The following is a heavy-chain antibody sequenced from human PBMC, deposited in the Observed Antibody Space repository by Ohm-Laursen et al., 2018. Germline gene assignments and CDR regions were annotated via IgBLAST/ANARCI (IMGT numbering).Heavy chain of an antibody. J-gene: IGHJ4*02. Sequence: SLRLSCAASGFTFSSYDMNWVPPPPPPPPPWVSSASFSSGNTYYADSVKGRFTISRDNSKNALYLQMNSLRAEDTAVYYCAKSYYDFWSAYDYWGQGTLVTVSS. CDR1: GFTFSSYD. CDR3: AKSYYDFWSAYDY. CDR2: ASFSSGNT. D-gene: IGHD3-3*01. V-gene: IGHV3-23*01.